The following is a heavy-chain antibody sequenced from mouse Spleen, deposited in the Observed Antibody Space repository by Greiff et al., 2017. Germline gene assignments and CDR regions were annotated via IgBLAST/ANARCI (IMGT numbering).Heavy chain of an antibody. CDR1: GFTFSSYA. Sequence: EVKLVESGGGLVKPGGSLKLSCAASGFTFSSYAMSWVRQSPEKRLEWVAEISSGGSYTYYPDTVTGRFTISRDNAKNTPYLEMSSLRSEDTAMYYCAREDDLYAMDYWGQGTSVTVSS. CDR2: ISSGGSYT. J-gene: IGHJ4*01. V-gene: IGHV5-9-4*01. CDR3: AREDDLYAMDY. D-gene: IGHD2-3*01.